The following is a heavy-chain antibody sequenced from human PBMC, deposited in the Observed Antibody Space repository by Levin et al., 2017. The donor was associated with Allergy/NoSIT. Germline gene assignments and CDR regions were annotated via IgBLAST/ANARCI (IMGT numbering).Heavy chain of an antibody. CDR2: IKSKTDGGTT. Sequence: GGSLRLSCAASGFTFSNAWMSWVRQAPGKGLEWVGRIKSKTDGGTTDYAAPVKGRFTISRDDSKNTLYLQMNSLKTEDTAVYYCTTVGALWFGELSTLDACDIWGQGTMVTVSS. J-gene: IGHJ3*02. CDR1: GFTFSNAW. D-gene: IGHD3-10*01. V-gene: IGHV3-15*01. CDR3: TTVGALWFGELSTLDACDI.